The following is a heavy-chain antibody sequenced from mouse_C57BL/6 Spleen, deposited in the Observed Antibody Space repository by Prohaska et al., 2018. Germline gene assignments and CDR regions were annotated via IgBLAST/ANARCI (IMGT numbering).Heavy chain of an antibody. D-gene: IGHD4-1*01. CDR1: GIAFSRYW. J-gene: IGHJ1*03. Sequence: EVKLLQSGGGLVQPGGTLKLSCAASGIAFSRYWMSWVRRAPGKGLEWIEEINPDSSTINYAPSLKDKFIISRYNAKNTLYLQMSKVRSEDTALYYCASHNWDWYFDVWGTGTTVTVSS. V-gene: IGHV4-1*01. CDR3: ASHNWDWYFDV. CDR2: INPDSSTI.